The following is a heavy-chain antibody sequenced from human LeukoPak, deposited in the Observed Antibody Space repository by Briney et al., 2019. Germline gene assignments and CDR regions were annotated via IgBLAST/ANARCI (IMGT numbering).Heavy chain of an antibody. CDR1: GFTFSSYG. CDR3: AKDDRGDYFDY. CDR2: ISYDGSNK. D-gene: IGHD3-10*01. Sequence: GGSLRLSCAASGFTFSSYGMHWVRQAPGKGLEWVAVISYDGSNKYYADSVKGRFTISRDNSKNTLYLQMNSLRAEDTAVYYCAKDDRGDYFDYWGQGTLVTVSS. J-gene: IGHJ4*02. V-gene: IGHV3-30*18.